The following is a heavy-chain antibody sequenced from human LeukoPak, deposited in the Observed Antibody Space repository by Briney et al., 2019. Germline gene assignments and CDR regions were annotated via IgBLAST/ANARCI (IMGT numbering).Heavy chain of an antibody. CDR1: GGSFSGYY. Sequence: TPSETPSLTCTVYGGSFSGYYWSWIRQPPGKGLEWIGEINHSGSTNYNPSLKSRVTISLDTSKNQFSLKLSSVTAADTALYYCARAHEAYFDYWGQGTLVTVSS. V-gene: IGHV4-34*01. CDR3: ARAHEAYFDY. J-gene: IGHJ4*02. CDR2: INHSGST.